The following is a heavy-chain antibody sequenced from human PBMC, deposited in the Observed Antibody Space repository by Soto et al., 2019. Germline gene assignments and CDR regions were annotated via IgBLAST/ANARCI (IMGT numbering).Heavy chain of an antibody. CDR1: GFTFSDFG. Sequence: PGSSLRLYCVESGFTFSDFGMHWVRQSPGEGLAWVASISKDGLDRYYSESVKGRFTISRDDSKNTVFLQMNSLKVEDTAAYFCASPREGQWLVFDHWGQRTLVTVS. D-gene: IGHD6-19*01. V-gene: IGHV3-30*19. J-gene: IGHJ4*02. CDR2: ISKDGLDR. CDR3: ASPREGQWLVFDH.